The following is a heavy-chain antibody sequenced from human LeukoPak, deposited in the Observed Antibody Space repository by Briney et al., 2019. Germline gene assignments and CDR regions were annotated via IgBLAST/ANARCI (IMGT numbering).Heavy chain of an antibody. CDR2: IIASSGAT. J-gene: IGHJ4*01. D-gene: IGHD5-12*01. CDR1: GFSFNNYA. CDR3: VKGAYDYIEVAYFDF. Sequence: GGSLRLSCAASGFSFNNYAMNWVRQAPGKGLEWVSIIIASSGATVYADCVKCQFTISKDISKNTLYLQMNTLRVEDTAVYYCVKGAYDYIEVAYFDFWGQGILVTVSS. V-gene: IGHV3-23*01.